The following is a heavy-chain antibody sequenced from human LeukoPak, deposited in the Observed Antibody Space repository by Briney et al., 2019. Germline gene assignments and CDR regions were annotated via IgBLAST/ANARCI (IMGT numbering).Heavy chain of an antibody. J-gene: IGHJ4*02. CDR2: IYPGDSDT. CDR3: AKVGYCSGGSCLHFDY. Sequence: HGESLKISCKGSGYSFTSYWIGWVRQMPGKGQEWMGIIYPGDSDTRYSPSFQGQVTISADKSISTAYLQWSSLKASDTAMYYCAKVGYCSGGSCLHFDYWGQGTLVTVSS. V-gene: IGHV5-51*01. CDR1: GYSFTSYW. D-gene: IGHD2-15*01.